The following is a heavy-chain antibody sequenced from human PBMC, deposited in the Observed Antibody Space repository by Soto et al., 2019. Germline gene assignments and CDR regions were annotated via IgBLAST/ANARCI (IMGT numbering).Heavy chain of an antibody. D-gene: IGHD6-13*01. CDR2: ISYDGSNK. Sequence: PGGSLRLSCAASGFTFSSYGMHWVRQAPGKGLEWVAVISYDGSNKYYADSVKGRFTISRDNSKNTLYLQMNSLRAEDTAVYYCAKTFNLAAAGRTRVDYWGQGTLVTVSS. CDR3: AKTFNLAAAGRTRVDY. V-gene: IGHV3-30*18. CDR1: GFTFSSYG. J-gene: IGHJ4*02.